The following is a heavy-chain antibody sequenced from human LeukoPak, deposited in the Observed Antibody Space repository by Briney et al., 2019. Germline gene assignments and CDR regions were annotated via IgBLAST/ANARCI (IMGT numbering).Heavy chain of an antibody. CDR3: ARLVNPEGLDY. Sequence: SETLSLTCIVPGGSISSSDYYYWGWIRQPPGKGLQWIGSIYSSGSTYYNPSLKSRVTISVDTSKNQFSLKVNSVTAADTALYYCARLVNPEGLDYWGQGTLVTVSS. D-gene: IGHD1-14*01. V-gene: IGHV4-39*07. J-gene: IGHJ4*02. CDR1: GGSISSSDYYY. CDR2: IYSSGST.